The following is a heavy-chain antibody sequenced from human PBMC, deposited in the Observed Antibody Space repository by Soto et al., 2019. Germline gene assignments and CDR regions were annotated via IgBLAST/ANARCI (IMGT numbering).Heavy chain of an antibody. Sequence: SVKVSCKASGGTFSSYAISWVRQAPGQGLEWMGGIIPILGTANYAQKFQGRVTITADESTSAAYMELSSLRSEDTAVYYCARGGYYDSSGYFDYWGQGTLVTVSS. CDR2: IIPILGTA. V-gene: IGHV1-69*13. D-gene: IGHD3-22*01. CDR1: GGTFSSYA. CDR3: ARGGYYDSSGYFDY. J-gene: IGHJ4*02.